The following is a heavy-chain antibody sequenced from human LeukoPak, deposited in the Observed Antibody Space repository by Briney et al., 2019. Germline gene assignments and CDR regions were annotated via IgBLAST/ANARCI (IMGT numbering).Heavy chain of an antibody. J-gene: IGHJ4*02. CDR1: GSTFSGYW. CDR3: ASLPAYSLVRGVIY. D-gene: IGHD3-10*01. V-gene: IGHV3-74*01. Sequence: AGGSLRLSCAASGSTFSGYWMHWVRQAPGKGLVWVSRINSDGSSTSYADSVKGRFTISRDNAKNTLYLQMNSLRAEDTAVYYCASLPAYSLVRGVIYWGQGTLVTVSS. CDR2: INSDGSST.